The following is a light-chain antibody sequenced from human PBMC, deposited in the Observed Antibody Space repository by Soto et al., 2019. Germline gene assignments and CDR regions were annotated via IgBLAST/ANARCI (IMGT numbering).Light chain of an antibody. CDR3: QQYSDFLIS. J-gene: IGKJ3*01. Sequence: DIQMTQSPSTLSASVGDRVTITCRASQTISSWLAWHQQKSGRAPKLLIYDASSLEGGVPSRFSGSGSGTEFTLTISSLQADDFATYYCQQYSDFLISFGPGTTVDFK. CDR2: DAS. V-gene: IGKV1-5*01. CDR1: QTISSW.